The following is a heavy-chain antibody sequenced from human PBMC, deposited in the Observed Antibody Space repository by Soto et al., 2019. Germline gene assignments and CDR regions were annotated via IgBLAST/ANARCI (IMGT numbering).Heavy chain of an antibody. J-gene: IGHJ4*02. CDR3: ARRYGGTFDY. V-gene: IGHV4-59*08. CDR2: IYYSGST. D-gene: IGHD2-15*01. Sequence: QVQLQESGPGLVKPSETLSLTCTVSGGSISSYYWSWIRQPPGKGLEWIGYIYYSGSTNYNPSLKSRVTTSVATSKNQFSLKLSSVTAADTAVYYCARRYGGTFDYWGQGTLVTVSS. CDR1: GGSISSYY.